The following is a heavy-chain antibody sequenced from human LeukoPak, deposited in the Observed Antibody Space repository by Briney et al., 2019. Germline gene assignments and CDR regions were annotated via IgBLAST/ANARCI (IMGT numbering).Heavy chain of an antibody. J-gene: IGHJ4*02. CDR3: ARDPGDYYGSGSD. Sequence: GGSLRLSCAASGFTVSSNYMSWVRQAPGKGLEWVSVIYSGGSTYYADSVKGRFTISRDNSKNTLYLQMNSLRAEDTAVYYCARDPGDYYGSGSDWGQGTLVTVSS. CDR1: GFTVSSNY. V-gene: IGHV3-66*01. CDR2: IYSGGST. D-gene: IGHD3-10*01.